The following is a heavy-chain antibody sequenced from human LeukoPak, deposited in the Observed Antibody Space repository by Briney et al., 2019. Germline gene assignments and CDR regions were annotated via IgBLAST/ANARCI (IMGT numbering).Heavy chain of an antibody. CDR1: GFTFTSSA. D-gene: IGHD3-10*01. CDR3: ATRRITMVRGVIGVDY. Sequence: GASVRVSCKASGFTFTSSAVQWVRQARGQRLEWIGWIFVGSGNTNYAQKFQERDTITRDISTSTAYMELSSLRPEDPAVYYCATRRITMVRGVIGVDYWGQGTLVTVSS. V-gene: IGHV1-58*01. CDR2: IFVGSGNT. J-gene: IGHJ4*02.